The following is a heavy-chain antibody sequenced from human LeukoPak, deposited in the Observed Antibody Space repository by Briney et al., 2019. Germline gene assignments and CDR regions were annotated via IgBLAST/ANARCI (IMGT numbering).Heavy chain of an antibody. J-gene: IGHJ5*02. CDR3: ARHLGYSYGYGWFDP. D-gene: IGHD5-18*01. Sequence: SETLSLTCTVSGGSISSYYWSWIRQPPGKGLEWIGYIYYSGSTNYNPSLKSRVTISVDTSKNQFSLKLSSVTAADTAVDYCARHLGYSYGYGWFDPWGQGTLVTVSS. V-gene: IGHV4-59*08. CDR2: IYYSGST. CDR1: GGSISSYY.